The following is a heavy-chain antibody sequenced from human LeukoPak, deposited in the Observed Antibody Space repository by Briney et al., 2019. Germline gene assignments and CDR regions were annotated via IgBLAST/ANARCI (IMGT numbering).Heavy chain of an antibody. CDR3: ATNHIVGATLAFDY. J-gene: IGHJ4*02. D-gene: IGHD1-26*01. CDR1: GYGFTSFW. CDR2: IYPGDSDT. V-gene: IGHV5-51*01. Sequence: GEALKISCKGSGYGFTSFWIGWVRTMPGKGLEWMGIIYPGDSDTRYSPSFQGQVTISADKSISTAYLQWSSLKASDTAMYYCATNHIVGATLAFDYWGQGTLVTVSS.